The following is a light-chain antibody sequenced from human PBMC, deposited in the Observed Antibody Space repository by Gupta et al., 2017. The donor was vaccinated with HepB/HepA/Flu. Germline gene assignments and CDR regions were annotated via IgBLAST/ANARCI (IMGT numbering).Light chain of an antibody. V-gene: IGKV3-20*01. J-gene: IGKJ4*01. CDR2: GAS. CDR1: QSVSSSY. CDR3: QQYGSSPLT. Sequence: SLSPGERATLSCRASQSVSSSYLAWYQQKPGQAPRLLIYGASSRATGIPDRFSGSGSGTDFTLTIRRLEPEDFAVYYCQQYGSSPLTFGGGTKVEIK.